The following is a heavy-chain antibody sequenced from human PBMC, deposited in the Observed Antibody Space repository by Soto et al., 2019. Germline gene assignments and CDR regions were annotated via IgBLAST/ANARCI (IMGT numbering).Heavy chain of an antibody. CDR2: ISSSSSYI. CDR1: GFTFSSYS. CDR3: ASAVPGAEYDYVWGSYRY. D-gene: IGHD3-16*02. V-gene: IGHV3-21*01. Sequence: GGSLRLSCAASGFTFSSYSMNWVRQAPGKGLEWVSSISSSSSYIYYADSVKGRFTISRDNAKNSLYLQMNSLRAEDTAVYYCASAVPGAEYDYVWGSYRYWGQGTLVTVSS. J-gene: IGHJ4*02.